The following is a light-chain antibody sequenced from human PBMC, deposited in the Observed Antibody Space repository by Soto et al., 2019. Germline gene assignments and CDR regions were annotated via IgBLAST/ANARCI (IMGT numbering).Light chain of an antibody. CDR3: GSYTSTNTLI. J-gene: IGLJ2*01. CDR2: DVS. Sequence: QSVLTQPASVSGSPGQSITISCTGTSSDVGGYNSVSWYQQHPDKAPQLKIFDVSNRPSGISDRFSGSKSGNTASLTISGLQAEDEADYYCGSYTSTNTLIFGGGTKLTVL. CDR1: SSDVGGYNS. V-gene: IGLV2-14*03.